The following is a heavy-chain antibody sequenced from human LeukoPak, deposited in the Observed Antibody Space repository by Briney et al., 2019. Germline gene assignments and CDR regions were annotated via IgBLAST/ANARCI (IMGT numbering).Heavy chain of an antibody. CDR1: GFTFSIYW. CDR3: ARVTGGYNLVDY. V-gene: IGHV3-7*01. Sequence: PGGSLRLSCAASGFTFSIYWMTWVRQAPGKGLEWVANITQDGSEKYYVDSVKGRFTISRDNAKNSLSLQMNSLRAEDTAVYYCARVTGGYNLVDYWGQGTLVTVSS. J-gene: IGHJ4*02. D-gene: IGHD5-24*01. CDR2: ITQDGSEK.